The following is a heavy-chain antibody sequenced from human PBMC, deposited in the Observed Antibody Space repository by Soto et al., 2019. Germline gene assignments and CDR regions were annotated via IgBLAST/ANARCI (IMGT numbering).Heavy chain of an antibody. Sequence: EVQLLESGGGLVQPGGSLRLSCAASGFTFSSYAMSWVHQAPGKGLEWVSAISGSGGSTYYADSVKGRFTISRDNSKNTLYLQMNSLRAEDTAVYYCAKIRVATVTLTYWYFDLWGRGTLVTVSS. CDR1: GFTFSSYA. CDR2: ISGSGGST. D-gene: IGHD4-17*01. CDR3: AKIRVATVTLTYWYFDL. J-gene: IGHJ2*01. V-gene: IGHV3-23*01.